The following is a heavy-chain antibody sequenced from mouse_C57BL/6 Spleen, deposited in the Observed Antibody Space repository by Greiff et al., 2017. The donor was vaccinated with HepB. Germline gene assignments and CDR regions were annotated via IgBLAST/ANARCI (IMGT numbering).Heavy chain of an antibody. D-gene: IGHD2-4*01. J-gene: IGHJ4*01. CDR2: ISYDGSN. Sequence: EVKLQESGPGLVKPSPSLSLTCSVTGYSITSGYYWNWIRQFPGNKLEWMGYISYDGSNNYNPSLKNRISITRDTSKNQFFLKLNSVTTEDTATYCCARVITYYAMDYWGQGTSVTVSS. CDR1: GYSITSGYY. CDR3: ARVITYYAMDY. V-gene: IGHV3-6*01.